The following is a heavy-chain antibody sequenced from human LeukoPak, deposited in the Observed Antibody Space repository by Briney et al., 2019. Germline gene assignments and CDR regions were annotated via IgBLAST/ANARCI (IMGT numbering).Heavy chain of an antibody. Sequence: GGSLRLSCAASGFTFSSYEMNWVRQAPGKGLEWVSSISSSSSYIYYADSVKGRFTISRDNAKNSLYLQMNSLRAEDTAVYYCARECVDIVAVCYYYYGMDVRGQGTTVTVSS. D-gene: IGHD5-12*01. CDR1: GFTFSSYE. V-gene: IGHV3-21*01. J-gene: IGHJ6*02. CDR2: ISSSSSYI. CDR3: ARECVDIVAVCYYYYGMDV.